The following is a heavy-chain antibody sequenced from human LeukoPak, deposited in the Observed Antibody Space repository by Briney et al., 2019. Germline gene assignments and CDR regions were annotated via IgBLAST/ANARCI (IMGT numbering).Heavy chain of an antibody. V-gene: IGHV3-7*01. Sequence: PGGSLRLSCAASGFTFSNYWMSWVRQAPGKGLEWVASIKQDGSEKHYVDSVKGRFTISRDNAKNSLYLQMNSPRADDTAVYYRARLYSSSVNFWGQGTMVTVSS. D-gene: IGHD6-13*01. CDR3: ARLYSSSVNF. CDR1: GFTFSNYW. J-gene: IGHJ4*02. CDR2: IKQDGSEK.